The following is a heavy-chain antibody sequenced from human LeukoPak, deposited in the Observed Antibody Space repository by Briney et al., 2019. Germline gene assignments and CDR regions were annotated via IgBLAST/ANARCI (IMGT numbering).Heavy chain of an antibody. D-gene: IGHD3-3*01. CDR1: GYSFTSYW. CDR3: ARRADFWSGSYCRDAYYMDV. Sequence: GESLKISCKGSGYSFTSYWIGWVRQMPGKGLEWMGIIYPGDSDTRYSLSFQGQVTISADKSISTAYLQWSSLKASDTAMYYCARRADFWSGSYCRDAYYMDVWGKGTTVTVSS. V-gene: IGHV5-51*01. CDR2: IYPGDSDT. J-gene: IGHJ6*03.